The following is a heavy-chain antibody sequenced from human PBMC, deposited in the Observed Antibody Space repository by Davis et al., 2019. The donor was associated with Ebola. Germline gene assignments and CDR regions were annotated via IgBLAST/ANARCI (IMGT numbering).Heavy chain of an antibody. J-gene: IGHJ4*02. CDR3: ARSYGAAPFDY. V-gene: IGHV4-59*08. CDR2: IYYSGST. D-gene: IGHD4/OR15-4a*01. Sequence: MPSETLSLTCTVSGGSISPYYWSWIRQPPGKGLEWIGYIYYSGSTKYNLTLKGRVAISVDTSKNQFSLKLSSVTAADTAVYYCARSYGAAPFDYWDQGTLVTVSS. CDR1: GGSISPYY.